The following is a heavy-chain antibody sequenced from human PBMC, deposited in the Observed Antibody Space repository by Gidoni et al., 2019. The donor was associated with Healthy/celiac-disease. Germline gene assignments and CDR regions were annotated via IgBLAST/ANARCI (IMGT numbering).Heavy chain of an antibody. D-gene: IGHD6-13*01. CDR2: IWYDGSNK. V-gene: IGHV3-33*01. J-gene: IGHJ3*02. Sequence: QVQLVESGGGVVQPGRSLRLSCAASGFTFSSYGMHWVRQAPRKGLEWVAVIWYDGSNKYYADSVKGRFTISRDNSKNTLYLQMNSLRAEDTAVYYCARGQYGGIAGTGAFDIWGQGTMVTVSS. CDR1: GFTFSSYG. CDR3: ARGQYGGIAGTGAFDI.